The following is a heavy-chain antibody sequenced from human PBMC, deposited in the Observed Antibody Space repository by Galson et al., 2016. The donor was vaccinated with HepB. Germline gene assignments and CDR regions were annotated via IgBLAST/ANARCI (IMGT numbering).Heavy chain of an antibody. CDR1: GGSFSDYY. D-gene: IGHD3-16*02. J-gene: IGHJ6*02. CDR3: ARVNSLIRQSGGTYIWGSYRPRAHQYYYGMDV. V-gene: IGHV4-34*01. Sequence: SETLSLTCAVYGGSFSDYYWSWIRQPPGKGLEWIGEINHSGSTNYNPALKSRVTISVDTSDNQFSLTLSSVTAADTAVYYCARVNSLIRQSGGTYIWGSYRPRAHQYYYGMDVWGQGTTVTVSS. CDR2: INHSGST.